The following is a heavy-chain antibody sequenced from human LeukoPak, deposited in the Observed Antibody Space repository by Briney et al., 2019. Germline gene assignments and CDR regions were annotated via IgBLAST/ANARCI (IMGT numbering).Heavy chain of an antibody. CDR2: INPNSGGT. V-gene: IGHV1-2*02. CDR3: ARVGLLWFGESSPDY. Sequence: GASVKVSCKASGYTFTGSYMHWVRQAPGQGLEWLRWINPNSGGTNYAQKFQGRVTMTRDTSSSTAYMELSRLRSDDTAVYYCARVGLLWFGESSPDYWGQGTLVTVSS. CDR1: GYTFTGSY. J-gene: IGHJ4*02. D-gene: IGHD3-10*01.